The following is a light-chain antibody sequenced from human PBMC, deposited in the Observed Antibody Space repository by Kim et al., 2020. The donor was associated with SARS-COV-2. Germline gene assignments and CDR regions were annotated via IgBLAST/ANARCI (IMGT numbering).Light chain of an antibody. CDR3: QTWGTGV. CDR2: LNSDGSH. V-gene: IGLV4-69*01. CDR1: SGHSSYA. Sequence: QLVLTQSPSASASLGASVKLTCTLSSGHSSYAIAWHQQQPEKGPRYLMKLNSDGSHSKGDGIPDRFSGSSSGAERYLTISSLQSEDEADYYCQTWGTGVFGGGTQLNVL. J-gene: IGLJ3*02.